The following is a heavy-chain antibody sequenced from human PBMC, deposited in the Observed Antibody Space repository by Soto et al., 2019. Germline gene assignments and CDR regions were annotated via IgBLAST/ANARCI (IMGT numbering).Heavy chain of an antibody. D-gene: IGHD2-2*01. J-gene: IGHJ4*02. Sequence: PGGSLRLSCAASGFTFSSYAMSWVRQAPWKGLEWVSAISGSGGSTYYADSVKGRFTISRDNSKNTLYLQMNSLRAEDTAVYYCAKSADIVVVPAATDFDYWGKGTLVTVST. CDR3: AKSADIVVVPAATDFDY. CDR1: GFTFSSYA. V-gene: IGHV3-23*01. CDR2: ISGSGGST.